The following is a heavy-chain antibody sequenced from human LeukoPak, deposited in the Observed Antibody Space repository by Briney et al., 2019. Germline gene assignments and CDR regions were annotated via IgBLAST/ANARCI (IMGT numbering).Heavy chain of an antibody. D-gene: IGHD2-21*01. CDR2: IYYSGST. J-gene: IGHJ3*02. V-gene: IGHV4-30-4*08. CDR1: GGSISSGDYY. Sequence: PSETLSLTCTVSGGSISSGDYYWSWIRQPPGKGLEWIGYIYYSGSTYYNPSLKSRVTISVDTSKNQFSLKLSSVTAADTAVYYCARGGEGYILRGAFDIWGQGTMVTVSS. CDR3: ARGGEGYILRGAFDI.